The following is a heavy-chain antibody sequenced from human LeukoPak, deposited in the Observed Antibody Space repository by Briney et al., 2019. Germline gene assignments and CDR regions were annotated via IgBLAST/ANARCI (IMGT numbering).Heavy chain of an antibody. CDR3: AKVGWFGESGIP. CDR2: ISGSGGST. CDR1: GFTFSSYA. J-gene: IGHJ5*02. V-gene: IGHV3-23*01. D-gene: IGHD3-10*01. Sequence: PGGSLRLSCAASGFTFSSYAMSGVRQAPGKGLEWVSAISGSGGSTYYADSVKGRFTISRDNSKNTLYLQMNSLRAEDTAVYYCAKVGWFGESGIPWGQGTLVTVSS.